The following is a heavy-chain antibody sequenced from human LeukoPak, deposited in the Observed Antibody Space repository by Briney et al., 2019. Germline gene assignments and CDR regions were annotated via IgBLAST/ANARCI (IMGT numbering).Heavy chain of an antibody. CDR2: IYTSGST. Sequence: SETLSLTCTVSGGSISSYYWSWIRQPPGKGLEWIGYIYTSGSTNYNPSLKSRVTISVDTSKNQFSLKLSSVTAADTAVYYCARRTGFWSPYFDYWGQGTLVTVSS. D-gene: IGHD3-3*01. CDR1: GGSISSYY. V-gene: IGHV4-4*09. CDR3: ARRTGFWSPYFDY. J-gene: IGHJ4*02.